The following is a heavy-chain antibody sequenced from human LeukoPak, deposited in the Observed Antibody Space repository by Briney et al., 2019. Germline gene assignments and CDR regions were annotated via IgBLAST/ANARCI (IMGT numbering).Heavy chain of an antibody. CDR2: IIPIFGTA. CDR1: GGTFSSYA. CDR3: ARARRYCSSTSCYHNMDV. V-gene: IGHV1-69*05. J-gene: IGHJ6*03. Sequence: WASVTVSCKASGGTFSSYAISGVRQAPGQGLEGMGGIIPIFGTANYAQKFQGRVTITTDESTSTAYMELSSLRSEDTAVYYCARARRYCSSTSCYHNMDVWGKGTTVTVSS. D-gene: IGHD2-2*01.